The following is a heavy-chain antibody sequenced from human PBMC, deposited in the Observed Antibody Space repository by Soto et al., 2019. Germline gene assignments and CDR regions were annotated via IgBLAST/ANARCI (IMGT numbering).Heavy chain of an antibody. CDR1: GGSISGHY. J-gene: IGHJ4*02. V-gene: IGHV4-59*11. D-gene: IGHD6-19*01. Sequence: SETLSLTCTVSGGSISGHYWTWIRQPPGEGMEWIGYIFYSGSTTYNNNPSLKSRVSISVDTSKNQFYLRLSSVTAADTAVYYCARVGRSGWSPDYWGQGTLVTVSS. CDR3: ARVGRSGWSPDY. CDR2: IFYSGSTTY.